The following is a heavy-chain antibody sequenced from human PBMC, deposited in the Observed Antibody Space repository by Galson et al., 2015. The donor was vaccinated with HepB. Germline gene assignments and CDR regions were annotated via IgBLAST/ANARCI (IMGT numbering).Heavy chain of an antibody. CDR1: GFNFSSYA. J-gene: IGHJ4*02. CDR3: ARDFWMGASTEGPVDS. D-gene: IGHD1-26*01. Sequence: SLRLSCAASGFNFSSYAMHWVRQAPGKGLEWVAVISYDGTNKYNADSVKGRFTISRDNSKNMLYMQMNSLRAEDTAVYYCARDFWMGASTEGPVDSWGQGTLVTVSS. V-gene: IGHV3-30-3*01. CDR2: ISYDGTNK.